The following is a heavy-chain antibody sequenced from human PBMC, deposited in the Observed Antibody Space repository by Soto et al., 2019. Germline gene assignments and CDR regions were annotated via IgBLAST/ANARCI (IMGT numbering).Heavy chain of an antibody. Sequence: SETLSLTCTVSGTSISSSDYYWGWIRQPPGKGLEWITSIYYTGMTYYNPSLKSRVTISVDRSKNQLSLKLNSVTAADTAVYYCARHVSNGVGGHFDYWGQGTLVTVSS. D-gene: IGHD2-8*01. V-gene: IGHV4-39*01. CDR3: ARHVSNGVGGHFDY. J-gene: IGHJ4*02. CDR2: IYYTGMT. CDR1: GTSISSSDYY.